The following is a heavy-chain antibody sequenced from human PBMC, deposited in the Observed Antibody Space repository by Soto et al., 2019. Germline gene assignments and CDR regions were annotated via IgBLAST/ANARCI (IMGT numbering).Heavy chain of an antibody. V-gene: IGHV3-23*01. CDR3: AKSNWGNTRNWYFDL. Sequence: EVQLLESGGDLVQPGGSLRLSCAASGFTFSSYAMSWVRQAPGKGLEWVSAISGSGGSTYYADSVKGRFTISRDNSKNTLYLQMNSLRAEDTAVYYCAKSNWGNTRNWYFDLWGRGTLVTVSS. CDR2: ISGSGGST. D-gene: IGHD7-27*01. J-gene: IGHJ2*01. CDR1: GFTFSSYA.